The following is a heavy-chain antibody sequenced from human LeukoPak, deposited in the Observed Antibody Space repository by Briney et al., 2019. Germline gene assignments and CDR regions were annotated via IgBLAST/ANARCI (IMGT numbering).Heavy chain of an antibody. D-gene: IGHD2-15*01. CDR3: ARVPHCSGGSCFDY. V-gene: IGHV1-2*02. J-gene: IGHJ4*02. CDR1: GYTFTGYY. CDR2: INPNSGGT. Sequence: GASVKVSCKASGYTFTGYYMHWVRQAPGQGLEWMGWINPNSGGTNYAQKFQGRVTTTRDASISTAYMELSRLRSDDTAVYYCARVPHCSGGSCFDYWGQGALVTVSS.